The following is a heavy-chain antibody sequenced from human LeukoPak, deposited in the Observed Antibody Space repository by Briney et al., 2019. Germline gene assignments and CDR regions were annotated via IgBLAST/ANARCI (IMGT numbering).Heavy chain of an antibody. Sequence: GGSLRLSCAASGFTFDDYAMHWVRQAPGKGLEWVSGISWNSGGIGYADSVKGRFTISRDNAKNSLYLQMNSLRAEDTALYYCAKSPDYYYGMDVWGQGTTVTVSS. CDR2: ISWNSGGI. CDR3: AKSPDYYYGMDV. V-gene: IGHV3-9*01. CDR1: GFTFDDYA. J-gene: IGHJ6*02.